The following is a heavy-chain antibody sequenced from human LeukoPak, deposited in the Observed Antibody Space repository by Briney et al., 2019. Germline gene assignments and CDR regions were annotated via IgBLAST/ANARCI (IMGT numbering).Heavy chain of an antibody. V-gene: IGHV4-39*01. J-gene: IGHJ6*03. Sequence: PSETLSLTCTVSGASIGGRNYYWGWIRQPPGKGLEWIGNIFYSGNTYYNPSLKSRVTISIDSSKNHFSLELSSVTAADTAVYYCARHGSPIPGEYYSLDVWGKGTTVIVSS. CDR2: IFYSGNT. CDR3: ARHGSPIPGEYYSLDV. D-gene: IGHD3-10*01. CDR1: GASIGGRNYY.